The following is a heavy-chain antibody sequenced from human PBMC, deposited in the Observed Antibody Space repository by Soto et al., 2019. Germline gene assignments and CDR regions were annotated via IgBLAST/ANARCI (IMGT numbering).Heavy chain of an antibody. CDR3: AKGERRLVYGARFDY. J-gene: IGHJ4*02. V-gene: IGHV3-23*01. Sequence: GGSLRLSCAASGFTFSSYAMSWVRQAPGKGLEWVSAISGSGGSTYYADSVKGRFTISRDNSKNTLYLQMNSLRAEDTAVYYCAKGERRLVYGARFDYWGQGTLVTVSS. CDR1: GFTFSSYA. CDR2: ISGSGGST. D-gene: IGHD4-17*01.